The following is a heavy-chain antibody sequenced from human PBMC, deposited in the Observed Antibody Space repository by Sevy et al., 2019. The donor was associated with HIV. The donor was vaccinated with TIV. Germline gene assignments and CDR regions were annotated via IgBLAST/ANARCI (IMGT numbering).Heavy chain of an antibody. CDR2: ISSSSSYI. Sequence: GGSLRLSCAASGFTFSSYSTNWVRQAPGKGLEWVSSISSSSSYIYYADSVKGRFTISRDNAKNSLYLQMNSLRAEDTAVYYCARAISSSGGYYFDYWGQGTLVTVSS. CDR3: ARAISSSGGYYFDY. J-gene: IGHJ4*02. V-gene: IGHV3-21*01. D-gene: IGHD2-15*01. CDR1: GFTFSSYS.